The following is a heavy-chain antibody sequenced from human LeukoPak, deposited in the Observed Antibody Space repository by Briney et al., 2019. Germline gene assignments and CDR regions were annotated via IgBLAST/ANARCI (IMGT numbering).Heavy chain of an antibody. CDR3: ARDVTMIVVA. V-gene: IGHV3-21*01. CDR1: GFTFSSDS. CDR2: ISSSSSYI. D-gene: IGHD3-22*01. Sequence: PGGSLRLSCAASGFTFSSDSMNWVRQAPGKGLEWVSSISSSSSYIYYADSVKGRFTISRDNAKNSLYLQMNSLRAEDTAVYYCARDVTMIVVAWGQGTLVTVSS. J-gene: IGHJ4*02.